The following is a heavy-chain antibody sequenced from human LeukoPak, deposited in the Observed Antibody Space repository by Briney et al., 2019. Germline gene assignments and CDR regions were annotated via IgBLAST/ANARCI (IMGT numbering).Heavy chain of an antibody. V-gene: IGHV3-21*01. CDR3: ARDRMSGYEPGRFDP. CDR1: GFTFSSYS. CDR2: ISSSSSYI. Sequence: GGSLRLSCAASGFTFSSYSMNWVRQAPGKGLEWVSSISSSSSYIYYADSVKGRFTISRDNAKNSLYLQMNSLRAEDTAVYYCARDRMSGYEPGRFDPWDQGTLVTVSS. D-gene: IGHD5-12*01. J-gene: IGHJ5*02.